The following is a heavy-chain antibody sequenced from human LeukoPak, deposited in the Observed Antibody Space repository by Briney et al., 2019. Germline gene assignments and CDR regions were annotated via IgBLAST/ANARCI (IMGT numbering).Heavy chain of an antibody. CDR1: GGSISSSSYY. CDR2: IYYSGST. Sequence: SETLSLTCTVSGGSISSSSYYWGWIRQPPGKGLEWIGSIYYSGSTYYNPSLKSRVTISVDTSKNQFSLKLSSVTAADTAVYYCARAQGGVGATPYYFDYWGQGTLVTVSS. J-gene: IGHJ4*02. D-gene: IGHD1-26*01. CDR3: ARAQGGVGATPYYFDY. V-gene: IGHV4-39*01.